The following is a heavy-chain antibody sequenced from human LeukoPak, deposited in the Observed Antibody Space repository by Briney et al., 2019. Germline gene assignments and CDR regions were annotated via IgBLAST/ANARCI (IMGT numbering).Heavy chain of an antibody. D-gene: IGHD3-10*01. CDR2: INHSGST. Sequence: SETLSLTCAVYGGSFSGYYWSWIRQPPGKGLEWIGEINHSGSTNYNPSLKSRVTISVDTSKNQFSLKLSSVTAADTAVYYCARGRDTYYYGSGSYYSPPLFDYWGQGTLVTVSS. CDR1: GGSFSGYY. V-gene: IGHV4-34*01. CDR3: ARGRDTYYYGSGSYYSPPLFDY. J-gene: IGHJ4*02.